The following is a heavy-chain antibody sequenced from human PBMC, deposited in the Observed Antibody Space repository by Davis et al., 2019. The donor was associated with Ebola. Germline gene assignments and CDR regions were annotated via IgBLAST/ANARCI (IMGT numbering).Heavy chain of an antibody. CDR3: ARGLRFLEWLFNDAFDI. CDR1: GFTFSSYA. V-gene: IGHV3-30-3*01. Sequence: GESLKISCAASGFTFSSYAMHWVRQAPGKGLEWVAVISYDGNNKYYADSVKGRFTISRDNAKNTLYLQMNSLRAEDTAVYYCARGLRFLEWLFNDAFDIWGQGTMVTVSS. D-gene: IGHD3-3*01. CDR2: ISYDGNNK. J-gene: IGHJ3*02.